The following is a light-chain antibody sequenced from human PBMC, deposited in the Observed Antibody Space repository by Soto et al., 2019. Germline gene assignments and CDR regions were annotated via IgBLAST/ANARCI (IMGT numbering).Light chain of an antibody. CDR1: SSDVGGYNY. Sequence: QSALTQPASVSGSPGQSITISRTGTSSDVGGYNYVSWYQQHPGKAPKLMIYEVSNRPSGVSNRFSGSKSGDTASLTISGLQAEDEADYYCSSYTSRSTLYVFGTGTKVT. J-gene: IGLJ1*01. CDR2: EVS. V-gene: IGLV2-14*01. CDR3: SSYTSRSTLYV.